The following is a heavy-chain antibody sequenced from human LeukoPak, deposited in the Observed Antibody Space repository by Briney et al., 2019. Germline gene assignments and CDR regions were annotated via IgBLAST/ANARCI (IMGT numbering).Heavy chain of an antibody. D-gene: IGHD3-10*01. Sequence: PGGSLRLSCAASGFTFDDYAMHWVRHAPGKGLEWVSGISWNSDSIGYADSVKGRFTISRDNAKNSLYLQMNSLRAEDTALYYCAKALEVYYYGSGSGYWGQGTLVTVSS. CDR1: GFTFDDYA. J-gene: IGHJ4*02. CDR2: ISWNSDSI. V-gene: IGHV3-9*01. CDR3: AKALEVYYYGSGSGY.